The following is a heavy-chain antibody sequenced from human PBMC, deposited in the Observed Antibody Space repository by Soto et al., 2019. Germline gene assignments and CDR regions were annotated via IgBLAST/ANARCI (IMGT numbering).Heavy chain of an antibody. CDR3: SRAAKGVDYHY. Sequence: EVQLVESGGGLVQPGGSLRLSCAASGFTFSSYAMHWVRQAPGKGLEYVSAISNNGGSTFYANSVKGRFTISRDNSKNSMYLQKLRLRVEDMAVYYWSRAAKGVDYHYWGQGTLVTVSS. J-gene: IGHJ4*02. CDR1: GFTFSSYA. D-gene: IGHD2-21*02. CDR2: ISNNGGST. V-gene: IGHV3-64*01.